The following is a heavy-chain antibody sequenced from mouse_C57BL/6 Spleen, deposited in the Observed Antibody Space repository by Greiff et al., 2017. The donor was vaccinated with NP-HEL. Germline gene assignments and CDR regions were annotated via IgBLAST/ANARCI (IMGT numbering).Heavy chain of an antibody. V-gene: IGHV1-5*01. J-gene: IGHJ3*01. Sequence: EVQLQQSGTVLARPGASVKMSCKTSGYTFTSYWMHWVKQRPGQGLEWIGAIYPGNSDTSYNQKFKGKAKLTAVTSASTAYMELSSLTNEDSAVYYCTRSSYDYDVRFAYWGQGTLVTVSA. CDR1: GYTFTSYW. CDR3: TRSSYDYDVRFAY. D-gene: IGHD2-4*01. CDR2: IYPGNSDT.